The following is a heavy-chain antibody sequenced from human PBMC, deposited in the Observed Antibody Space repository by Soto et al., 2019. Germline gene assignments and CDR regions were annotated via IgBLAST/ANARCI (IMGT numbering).Heavy chain of an antibody. V-gene: IGHV3-48*02. CDR2: VSSSTTI. D-gene: IGHD5-18*01. Sequence: EMQLVESGGGLVQPGGSLRLSCAASGFTFSSYSMNWVRQAPGKGLEWVSYVSSSTTIYYADSVKGRFTISRDNAKNSLYLQMNSLRDEDTAVYYCARDLGYGLFDYWGQGTLVAVSS. CDR1: GFTFSSYS. CDR3: ARDLGYGLFDY. J-gene: IGHJ4*02.